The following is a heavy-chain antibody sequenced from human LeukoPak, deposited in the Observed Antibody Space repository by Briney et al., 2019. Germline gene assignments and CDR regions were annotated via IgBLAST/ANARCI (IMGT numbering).Heavy chain of an antibody. J-gene: IGHJ4*02. Sequence: ASVKVSCKASGYTFTSYGISWVRQAPGQGLEWLGWISAYNGNTNYAQKLQGRVTMTTDTSTSTAYMELRSLRSDDTAVYYCARDPLDYGDNYFDYWGQGTLVTVSS. V-gene: IGHV1-18*01. CDR1: GYTFTSYG. CDR3: ARDPLDYGDNYFDY. D-gene: IGHD4-17*01. CDR2: ISAYNGNT.